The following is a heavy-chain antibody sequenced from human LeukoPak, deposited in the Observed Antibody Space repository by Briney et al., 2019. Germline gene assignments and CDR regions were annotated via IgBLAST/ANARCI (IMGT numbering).Heavy chain of an antibody. J-gene: IGHJ4*02. CDR3: ASGGYSSSWYFDY. V-gene: IGHV3-48*04. CDR2: ISSSSSTI. D-gene: IGHD6-13*01. Sequence: GGSLRLSCAASGFTFSNHAMTWVRQAPGKGLEWVSYISSSSSTIYYADSVKGRFTISRDNAKNSLYLQMNSLRAEDTAVYYCASGGYSSSWYFDYWGQGTLVTVSS. CDR1: GFTFSNHA.